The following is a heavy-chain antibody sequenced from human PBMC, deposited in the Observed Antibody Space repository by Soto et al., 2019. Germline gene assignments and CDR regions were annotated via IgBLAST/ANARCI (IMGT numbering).Heavy chain of an antibody. CDR3: ARVRLERRASYYYYGMDV. Sequence: PGGSLRLSRAASGFTFSSYDMHWVRQATGKGLEWVSAIGTAGDTYYPGSVKGRFTISRENAKNSLYLQMNSLRAEDTAVYYCARVRLERRASYYYYGMDVWGQGTTVTVSS. V-gene: IGHV3-13*01. D-gene: IGHD1-1*01. CDR2: IGTAGDT. CDR1: GFTFSSYD. J-gene: IGHJ6*02.